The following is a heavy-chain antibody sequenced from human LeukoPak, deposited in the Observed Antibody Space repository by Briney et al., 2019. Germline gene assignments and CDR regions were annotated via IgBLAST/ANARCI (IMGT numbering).Heavy chain of an antibody. D-gene: IGHD4-17*01. CDR3: ARVAPRSSGDYGY. J-gene: IGHJ4*02. Sequence: SETLSLTCTVSGGSISSSSYYWGWIRQPPGKGLEWIGSIYYSGSTYYNPSLKSRVTISVDTSKNQFSLKLSSVTAADTAVYHCARVAPRSSGDYGYWGQGTLVTVSS. V-gene: IGHV4-39*01. CDR2: IYYSGST. CDR1: GGSISSSSYY.